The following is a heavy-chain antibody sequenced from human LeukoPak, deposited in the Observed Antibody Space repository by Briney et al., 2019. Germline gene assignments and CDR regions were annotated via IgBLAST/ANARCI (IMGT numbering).Heavy chain of an antibody. V-gene: IGHV3-23*01. CDR3: ARVPYSSGWYFDY. D-gene: IGHD6-19*01. CDR1: GFTFSSYS. Sequence: PGGSLRLSCAASGFTFSSYSMNWVRQAPGKGLEWVSAISGSGGSTYYADSVKGRFTIFRDNSKNTLYLQMNSLRGEDTAVYYCARVPYSSGWYFDYWGQGTLVTVSS. CDR2: ISGSGGST. J-gene: IGHJ4*02.